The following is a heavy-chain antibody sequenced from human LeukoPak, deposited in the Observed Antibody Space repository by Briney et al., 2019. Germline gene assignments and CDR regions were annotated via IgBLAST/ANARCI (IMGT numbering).Heavy chain of an antibody. V-gene: IGHV3-30-3*01. CDR1: GFTFSNAW. J-gene: IGHJ4*02. Sequence: GGSLRLSCAASGFTFSNAWMNWVRQAPGKGLEWVAVISYDGSNKYYADSVKGRFTIPRDNSKNTLYLQMNSLRAEDTAVYYCARRNTFGGVIVDDYWGQGTLVTVSS. CDR3: ARRNTFGGVIVDDY. D-gene: IGHD3-16*02. CDR2: ISYDGSNK.